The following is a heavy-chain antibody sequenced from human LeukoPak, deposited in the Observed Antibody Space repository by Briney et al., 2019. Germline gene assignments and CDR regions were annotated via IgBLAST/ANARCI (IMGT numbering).Heavy chain of an antibody. D-gene: IGHD3-10*01. Sequence: AASVKVSCKASGYTFTYRYLHWVRQAPGQALDWMGWIAPFNGNTNYAQKFQDRVTITRDTTASTAYMELSSLRSEDTAVYYCARSRQFGDGPRFFDPWGQGTLVTVSS. CDR3: ARSRQFGDGPRFFDP. CDR2: IAPFNGNT. CDR1: GYTFTYRY. J-gene: IGHJ5*02. V-gene: IGHV1-45*02.